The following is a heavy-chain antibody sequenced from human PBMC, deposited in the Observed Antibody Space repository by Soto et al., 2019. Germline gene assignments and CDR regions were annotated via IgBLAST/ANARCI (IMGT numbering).Heavy chain of an antibody. CDR1: GFTLSTYW. D-gene: IGHD6-25*01. Sequence: EAQLVGSGGGLVQPGESLRVSCAASGFTLSTYWMTWVRQAPGKGLEWVANIKQDGSEKYYVDSVKGRFTISRDNANNSLYLQMNSLRAEDTAVYYCTRDDGYRGFDCWGQGILVTVSS. CDR2: IKQDGSEK. CDR3: TRDDGYRGFDC. J-gene: IGHJ4*02. V-gene: IGHV3-7*01.